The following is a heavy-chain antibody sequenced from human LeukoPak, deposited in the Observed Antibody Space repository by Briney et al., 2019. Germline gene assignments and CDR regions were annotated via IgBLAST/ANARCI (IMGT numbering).Heavy chain of an antibody. CDR1: GYSSTNYG. V-gene: IGHV1-18*01. CDR3: ARDVGITVAGSFDP. J-gene: IGHJ5*02. CDR2: IHIYRGNT. D-gene: IGHD6-13*01. Sequence: GASVKVSCKASGYSSTNYGISWVRQAPGQGLEWMGWIHIYRGNTNYAQKFQGRVTMTTDTSTSTVYMEVRGLRSDDTAMYDCARDVGITVAGSFDPWGQGTLVTVSS.